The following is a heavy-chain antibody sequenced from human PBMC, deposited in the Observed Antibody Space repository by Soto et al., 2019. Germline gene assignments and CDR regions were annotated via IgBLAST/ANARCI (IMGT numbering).Heavy chain of an antibody. CDR2: IVPIYRTA. D-gene: IGHD6-13*01. CDR3: ARDSGAKLSSS. V-gene: IGHV1-69*13. CDR1: GGTFSSYR. Sequence: SVKVSCKASGGTFSSYRFNWVRQARGQGLEWLGGIVPIYRTADYAQKFQGRVTITADESTRTVYLELSSLKSQDTALYYCARDSGAKLSSSWGQGTLVTAPQ. J-gene: IGHJ4*02.